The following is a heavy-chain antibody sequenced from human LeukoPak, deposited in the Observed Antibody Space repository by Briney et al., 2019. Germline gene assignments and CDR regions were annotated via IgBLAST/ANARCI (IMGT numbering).Heavy chain of an antibody. CDR1: GFTFSSYA. CDR2: ISYDGSNK. CDR3: ARDRASITIFYDY. V-gene: IGHV3-30-3*01. D-gene: IGHD3-9*01. Sequence: GGSLRLSCAASGFTFSSYAMHWVRQAPGKGLEWVAVISYDGSNKYYADSVKGRFTISRDNSKNTLYLQMNSLRAEDTAVYYCARDRASITIFYDYWGQGTLVTVSS. J-gene: IGHJ4*02.